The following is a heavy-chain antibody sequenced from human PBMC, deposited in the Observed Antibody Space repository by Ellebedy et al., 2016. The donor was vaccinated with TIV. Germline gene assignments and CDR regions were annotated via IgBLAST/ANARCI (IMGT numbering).Heavy chain of an antibody. Sequence: SETLSLTCTVSGGSISSGGYYWSWIRQHPGKGLEWIGYIYYSGSTYYNPSLKSRVTISVDTSKNQFSLKLSSVTAADTAVYYCAMWEGGSGYFDYWGQGTLVTVSS. CDR2: IYYSGST. CDR1: GGSISSGGYY. V-gene: IGHV4-31*03. CDR3: AMWEGGSGYFDY. J-gene: IGHJ4*02. D-gene: IGHD1-26*01.